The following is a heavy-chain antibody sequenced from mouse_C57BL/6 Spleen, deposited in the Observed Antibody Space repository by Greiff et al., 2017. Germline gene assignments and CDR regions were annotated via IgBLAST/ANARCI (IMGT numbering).Heavy chain of an antibody. D-gene: IGHD1-1*01. Sequence: VQLQQPGAELVKPGASVKMSCKASGYTFTSDWITWVKQRPGQGLEWIGDIYPGSGSTNYNEKFKGKATLTVDNSSSTAYMPLSSLTSEDSAVYYCARRGYGSSPLFAYWGQGTLVTVSA. CDR2: IYPGSGST. J-gene: IGHJ3*01. CDR3: ARRGYGSSPLFAY. V-gene: IGHV1-55*01. CDR1: GYTFTSDW.